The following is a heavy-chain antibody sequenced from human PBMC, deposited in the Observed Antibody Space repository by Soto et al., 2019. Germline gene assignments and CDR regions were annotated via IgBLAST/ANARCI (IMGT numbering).Heavy chain of an antibody. CDR3: ARAYKWELNNWFDP. D-gene: IGHD1-26*01. Sequence: SVKVSCKASAYTFTSYGISWVRQAPGQGLEWMGWISAYNGNTNYAQKLQGRVTMTTDTSTSTAYMELRSLRSDDTAVYYFARAYKWELNNWFDPWGQGTLVTASS. J-gene: IGHJ5*02. CDR2: ISAYNGNT. V-gene: IGHV1-18*01. CDR1: AYTFTSYG.